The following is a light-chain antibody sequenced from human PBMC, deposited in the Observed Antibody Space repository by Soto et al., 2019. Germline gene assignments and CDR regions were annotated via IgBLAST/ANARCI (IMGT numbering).Light chain of an antibody. CDR2: LGS. CDR3: MQALQTPWT. Sequence: DIVMTQSPLSLPVTPGEPASISCRSSQSLLHSDGYIYLDWYLQRPGQSPQLLICLGSNRASGVPDRFSGSGSGTQFTLTISRVEAEDCGVYYCMQALQTPWTFGQGTRVEVK. J-gene: IGKJ1*01. CDR1: QSLLHSDGYIY. V-gene: IGKV2-28*01.